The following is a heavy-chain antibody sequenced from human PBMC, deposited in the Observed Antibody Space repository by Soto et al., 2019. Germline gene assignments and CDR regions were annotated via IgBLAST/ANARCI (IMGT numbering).Heavy chain of an antibody. CDR3: ARDILSVGPRANDAFDV. CDR2: VSPENGRP. D-gene: IGHD2-8*02. J-gene: IGHJ3*01. Sequence: QVQLVQSGAEVRKPGASVNISCRDSGFSFSDTLINWVRQAPGQSLAWMGWVSPENGRPRYSQPFQGRVTISRHSSASIGYVEGRALTSEDTAVYYCARDILSVGPRANDAFDVWGQGTMVTVSS. V-gene: IGHV1-3*01. CDR1: GFSFSDTL.